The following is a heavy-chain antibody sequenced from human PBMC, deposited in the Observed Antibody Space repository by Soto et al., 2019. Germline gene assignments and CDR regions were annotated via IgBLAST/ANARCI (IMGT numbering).Heavy chain of an antibody. J-gene: IGHJ5*02. V-gene: IGHV1-69*06. CDR1: GGTFSTYT. CDR3: ARGLECRGDCWDNPTWFGP. Sequence: LVKVSCKASGGTFSTYTFSWVRQAPGQGLEWMGRIIPIFGTPYYAQKFQGRVTITADKSTSTVYMELSSLGSDDTAVYFCARGLECRGDCWDNPTWFGPWGQGTLVTVSS. CDR2: IIPIFGTP. D-gene: IGHD2-15*01.